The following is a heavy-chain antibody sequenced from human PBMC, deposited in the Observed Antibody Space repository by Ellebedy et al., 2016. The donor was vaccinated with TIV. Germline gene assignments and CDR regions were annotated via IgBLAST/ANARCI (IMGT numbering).Heavy chain of an antibody. D-gene: IGHD5-12*01. J-gene: IGHJ4*02. CDR1: GGTISRMYYY. Sequence: SETLSLTXNVSGGTISRMYYYWGWIRQSPEKGLEWIGSIYHSGSTYYTPSLKSRLTISLDTTKNQFSLRLDSVTAADTAVYYCASSPSGYEIPYWGQGTLVTVSS. CDR2: IYHSGST. V-gene: IGHV4-39*07. CDR3: ASSPSGYEIPY.